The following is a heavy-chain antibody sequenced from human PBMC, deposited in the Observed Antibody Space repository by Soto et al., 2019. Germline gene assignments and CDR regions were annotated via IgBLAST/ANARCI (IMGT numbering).Heavy chain of an antibody. CDR2: IIPIFGTA. CDR1: GGTFSSYA. D-gene: IGHD3-3*01. CDR3: ARDYDFWSGYYGFGMDV. V-gene: IGHV1-69*06. Sequence: SLKVSCKASGGTFSSYAISWVRQAPGQGLEWMGGIIPIFGTANYAQKFQGRVTITADKSTSTAYMELSSLRSEDTAVYYCARDYDFWSGYYGFGMDVWGQGTTVTVSS. J-gene: IGHJ6*02.